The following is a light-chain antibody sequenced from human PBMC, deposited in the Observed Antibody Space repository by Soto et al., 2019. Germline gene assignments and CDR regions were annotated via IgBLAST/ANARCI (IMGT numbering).Light chain of an antibody. Sequence: EGVLVESACTRSLSPGERATLSCRASQSVSSSYLSWYHQKPGQAPRLLIYGASSRATGIPDRFSGSGSGTEFTVTISSLRSEDFAVYYCQQYNNWPTSGQGTK. J-gene: IGKJ1*01. CDR3: QQYNNWPT. CDR1: QSVSSSY. CDR2: GAS. V-gene: IGKV3-20*01.